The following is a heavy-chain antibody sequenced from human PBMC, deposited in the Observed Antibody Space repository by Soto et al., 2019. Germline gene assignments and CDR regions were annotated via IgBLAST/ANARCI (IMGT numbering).Heavy chain of an antibody. J-gene: IGHJ6*02. Sequence: QVQLEQSGDEVKKPGASVKVSCKASGYIFVNYGIAWVRQAPGQGLEWLGWISPYTGNTYYATKVQGRLTLTTDTSTSTAFMDLGSRTSAATAAYYYARVDLYVTPTPQDVWGQGTTVTVSS. V-gene: IGHV1-18*01. D-gene: IGHD3-16*01. CDR1: GYIFVNYG. CDR2: ISPYTGNT. CDR3: ARVDLYVTPTPQDV.